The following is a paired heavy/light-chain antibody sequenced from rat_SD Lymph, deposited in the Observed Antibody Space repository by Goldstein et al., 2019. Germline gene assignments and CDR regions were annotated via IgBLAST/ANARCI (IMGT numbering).Heavy chain of an antibody. CDR2: ISSSSSYI. Sequence: EVQLVESGGGLVQPGRSLKLSCLASGFTFSNYGMNWIRQAPGKGLEWVASISSSSSYIYYADTVKGRFTISRDNAKNTLYLQMTSLRSEDTALYYCARHRHTMGYWGQGVMVTVSS. V-gene: IGHV5-34*01. D-gene: IGHD1-9*01. CDR1: GFTFSNYG. J-gene: IGHJ2*01. CDR3: ARHRHTMGY.
Light chain of an antibody. Sequence: DVVMTQTPPSLSVAIGQSVSISCKSSQSLVHSDGKTYLNWLLQNPGQSPKRLIYQVSNLGSGVPDRFSGTGSEKDFTLKISRVEAEDLGVYHCVQATHVPLTFGSGTKLEIK. V-gene: IGKV1S12*01. CDR1: QSLVHSDGKTY. CDR3: VQATHVPLT. CDR2: QVS. J-gene: IGKJ5*01.